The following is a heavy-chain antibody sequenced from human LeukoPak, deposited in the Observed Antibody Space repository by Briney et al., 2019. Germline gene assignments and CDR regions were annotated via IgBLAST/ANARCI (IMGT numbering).Heavy chain of an antibody. V-gene: IGHV1-69*06. CDR3: AREYYGSGSYYDGYYFDF. CDR1: GGTFSHYA. D-gene: IGHD3-10*01. CDR2: IIPAFGTT. Sequence: PQASVKVSCKASGGTFSHYAISWVRQAPGQGLEWMGLIIPAFGTTHYAQRFQGRVTITSDKSTTTAYTELGSLRSEDTAVYYCAREYYGSGSYYDGYYFDFWGQGTLVTVSS. J-gene: IGHJ4*02.